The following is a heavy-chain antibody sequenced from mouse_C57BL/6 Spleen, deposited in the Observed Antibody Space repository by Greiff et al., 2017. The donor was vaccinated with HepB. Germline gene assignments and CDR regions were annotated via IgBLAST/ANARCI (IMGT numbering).Heavy chain of an antibody. V-gene: IGHV1-76*01. Sequence: QVHVKQSGAELVRPGASVKLSCKASGYTFTDYYINWVKQRPGQGLEWIARIYPGSGNTYYNEKFKGKATLTAEKSSSTAYMQLRSLTAEEGEGLGGERKRRRKGAMDYWGQGTSVTVSS. J-gene: IGHJ4*01. D-gene: IGHD2-4*01. CDR2: IYPGSGNT. CDR1: GYTFTDYY. CDR3: ERKRRRKGAMDY.